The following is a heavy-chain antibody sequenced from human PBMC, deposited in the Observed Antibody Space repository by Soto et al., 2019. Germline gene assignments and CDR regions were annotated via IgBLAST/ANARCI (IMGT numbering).Heavy chain of an antibody. CDR3: AKDPRFMITFGGPDY. Sequence: EVQLLESGGGLVQPGGSLRLSCAASGFTFSSYAMSWVRQAPGKGLEWVSAISGSGGITYYADSVNVRFTISRDNSKNTLYLQMNSLRAEDTAVYYCAKDPRFMITFGGPDYWGQGTLVTVSS. J-gene: IGHJ4*02. CDR2: ISGSGGIT. V-gene: IGHV3-23*01. D-gene: IGHD3-16*01. CDR1: GFTFSSYA.